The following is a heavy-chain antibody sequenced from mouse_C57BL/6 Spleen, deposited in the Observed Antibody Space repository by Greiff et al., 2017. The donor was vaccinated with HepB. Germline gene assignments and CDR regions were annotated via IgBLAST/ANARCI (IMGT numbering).Heavy chain of an antibody. CDR1: GFTFSDYG. Sequence: VQLKESEGGLVKPGGSLKLSCAASGFTFSDYGMHWVRQAPEKGLEWVAYISSGSSTIYYADTVKGRFTISRDNAKNTLFLQMTSLRSEDTAMYYCARQGGYYPDYWGQGTTLTVSS. CDR2: ISSGSSTI. V-gene: IGHV5-17*01. CDR3: ARQGGYYPDY. D-gene: IGHD1-1*02. J-gene: IGHJ2*01.